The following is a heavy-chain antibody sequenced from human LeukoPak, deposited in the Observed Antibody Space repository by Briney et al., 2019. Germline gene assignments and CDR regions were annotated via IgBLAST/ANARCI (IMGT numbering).Heavy chain of an antibody. V-gene: IGHV3-21*06. CDR1: GFSFSSYT. CDR2: ISSSSSYI. CDR3: ARDRGRRYGMEV. J-gene: IGHJ6*02. D-gene: IGHD2-15*01. Sequence: GGSLRLACAASGFSFSSYTMNWVRQAPGKGLEWVSSISSSSSYIYYADSVKGRFTMSRDNAKNSLYLQMNSLRAEDTAVYYCARDRGRRYGMEVWGQGTTVTVSS.